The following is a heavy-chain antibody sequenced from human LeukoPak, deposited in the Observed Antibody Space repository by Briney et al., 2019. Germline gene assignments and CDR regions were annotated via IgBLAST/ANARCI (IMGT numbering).Heavy chain of an antibody. CDR1: SVSVSSNY. V-gene: IGHV3-53*01. CDR2: IYSGGST. D-gene: IGHD2-2*01. CDR3: ASTGDIECCSSTSCCFDY. J-gene: IGHJ4*02. Sequence: GGSLRLSCGATSVSVSSNYMTWVRQAPGKGLECVSVIYSGGSTYYADSVKGRFTISRDNSKNTLYLQMNSLRAEDTAVYFCASTGDIECCSSTSCCFDYWGQGILVTVSS.